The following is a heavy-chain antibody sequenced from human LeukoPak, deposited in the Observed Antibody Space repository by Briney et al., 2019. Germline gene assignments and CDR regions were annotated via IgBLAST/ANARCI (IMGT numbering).Heavy chain of an antibody. J-gene: IGHJ4*02. D-gene: IGHD5-24*01. Sequence: GGSLRLSCAASGFAVSSEYMNRVRQAPGKGLEWVTVIYLDGRADYADSVKGRFTISSDNSKNTVYLQMNSLKDEDTAVYYCARDAETSLANWGQGTLVTVSP. CDR3: ARDAETSLAN. V-gene: IGHV3-66*01. CDR1: GFAVSSEY. CDR2: IYLDGRA.